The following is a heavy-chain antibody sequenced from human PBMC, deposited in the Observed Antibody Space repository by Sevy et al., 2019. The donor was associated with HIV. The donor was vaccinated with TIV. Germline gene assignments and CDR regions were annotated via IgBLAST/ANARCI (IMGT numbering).Heavy chain of an antibody. CDR3: ARHTRGRSASYQRDFDY. D-gene: IGHD3-10*01. CDR2: IYYSGST. Sequence: SETLSLTCTVSGGSISSSSYYWGWIRQPPGKGLEWIGSIYYSGSTYYNPSLKSRVTISVDTSKNQFSLKLSSVTAADTAVYYCARHTRGRSASYQRDFDYWGQGTLVTVSS. CDR1: GGSISSSSYY. V-gene: IGHV4-39*01. J-gene: IGHJ4*02.